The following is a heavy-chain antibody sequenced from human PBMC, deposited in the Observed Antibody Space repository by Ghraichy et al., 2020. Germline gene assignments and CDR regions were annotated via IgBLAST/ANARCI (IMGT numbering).Heavy chain of an antibody. CDR3: ARRAATYYYDSSQAFDI. V-gene: IGHV4-31*03. D-gene: IGHD3-22*01. CDR1: GGSISSGGYY. Sequence: SETLSLTCTVSGGSISSGGYYWSWIRQHPGKGLEWIGYIYYSGSTYYNPSLKSRVTISVDTFKNQFSLKLSSVSAADTAVYYCARRAATYYYDSSQAFDIWGQGTMVTVSS. CDR2: IYYSGST. J-gene: IGHJ3*02.